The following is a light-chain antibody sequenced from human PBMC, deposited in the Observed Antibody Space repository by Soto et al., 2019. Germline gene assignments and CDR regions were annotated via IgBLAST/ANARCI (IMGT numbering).Light chain of an antibody. CDR2: KAS. CDR3: QQYSVYPRT. V-gene: IGKV1-5*03. CDR1: QIISHW. J-gene: IGKJ2*01. Sequence: IQMTQSPSTLSASVGDRVTITCRATQIISHWLARSQPKPGKDPKLLISKASTLASGVPSSFSGGISGTDFTLAITGLQPDDLATYYCQQYSVYPRTLGQGTKLEI.